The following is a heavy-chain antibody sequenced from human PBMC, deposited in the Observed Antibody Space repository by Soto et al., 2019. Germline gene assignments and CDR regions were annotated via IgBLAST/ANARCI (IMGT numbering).Heavy chain of an antibody. J-gene: IGHJ4*02. CDR1: GYTFSSYY. V-gene: IGHV1-46*01. D-gene: IGHD6-19*01. Sequence: QVQLVQSRAEVKKPGASVKVSCKASGYTFSSYYMHWVRQAPGQGLEWMGVINPSGDSTNYAQKFQGRVTMTRDTSTSTVYLEVTILRSEDTAVYYCARVGSQMIVAATDYFDYWGQGTLVTVSS. CDR3: ARVGSQMIVAATDYFDY. CDR2: INPSGDST.